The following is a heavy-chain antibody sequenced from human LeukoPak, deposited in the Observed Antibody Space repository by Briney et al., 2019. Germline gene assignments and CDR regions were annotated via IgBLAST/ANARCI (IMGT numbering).Heavy chain of an antibody. V-gene: IGHV4-59*01. CDR1: GGSISSYY. Sequence: SETLSLTCTVSGGSISSYYWSWIRQPPGKGLEWIGYIYYSGSTNYNPSLKSRVTISVDTSKNQFSLKLSSVTAADTAVYYCAGGGYCSGGSCYWFDPWGQGTLVTVSS. D-gene: IGHD2-15*01. J-gene: IGHJ5*02. CDR3: AGGGYCSGGSCYWFDP. CDR2: IYYSGST.